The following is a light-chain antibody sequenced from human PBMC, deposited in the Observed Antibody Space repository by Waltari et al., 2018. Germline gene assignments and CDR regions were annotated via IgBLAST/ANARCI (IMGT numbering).Light chain of an antibody. Sequence: QSALTQPRSVSGSPGQSVTLSCTGTTSDVGAYNYVSWYQQRPGKAPKLVIYDVDKRPSEVPDRFSGSKAGNTASLTISGLQADDEADYYCCSYAGRYTSVFGGGTKVTVL. CDR1: TSDVGAYNY. J-gene: IGLJ2*01. CDR3: CSYAGRYTSV. CDR2: DVD. V-gene: IGLV2-11*01.